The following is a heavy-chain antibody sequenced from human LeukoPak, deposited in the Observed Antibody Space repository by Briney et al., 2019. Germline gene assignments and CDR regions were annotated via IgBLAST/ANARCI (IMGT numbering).Heavy chain of an antibody. V-gene: IGHV3-21*01. CDR2: ISGRSSHI. D-gene: IGHD3-16*01. J-gene: IGHJ1*01. CDR1: GFSFSDYD. CDR3: GRAFPPLRTSSAGDL. Sequence: GGSLRLSCSASGFSFSDYDMNWVRQAPGKGLEWVSAISGRSSHIYYGVSVKGRFTISRDNAKNSLYLQMDSLGVEDTAVYYCGRAFPPLRTSSAGDLWGQGTLVIVSS.